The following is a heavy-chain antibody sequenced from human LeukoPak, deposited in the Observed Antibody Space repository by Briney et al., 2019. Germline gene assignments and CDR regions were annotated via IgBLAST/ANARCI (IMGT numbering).Heavy chain of an antibody. D-gene: IGHD6-25*01. V-gene: IGHV3-48*04. CDR2: ISSSSTI. J-gene: IGHJ4*02. CDR3: AKDRGIAAAS. CDR1: GFTFSSYS. Sequence: LTGGSLRLSCAASGFTFSSYSMNWVRQAPGKGLEWVSYISSSSTIYYADSVKGRFTISRDNAKNSLYLQMNSLRAEDTAVYYCAKDRGIAAASGGQGTLVTVSS.